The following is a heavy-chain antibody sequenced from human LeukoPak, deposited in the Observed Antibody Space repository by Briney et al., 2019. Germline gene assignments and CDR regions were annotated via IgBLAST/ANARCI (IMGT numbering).Heavy chain of an antibody. D-gene: IGHD1-1*01. CDR1: GGSISSNNW. CDR2: IYHSGSP. V-gene: IGHV4-4*02. Sequence: SETLSLTCAVSGGSISSNNWWGWVRQPPGKGLEWTGEIYHSGSPNYNPSLKSRVTTSVDKSRNHFSLNLSSVTAADTAVYYCARVNINNWHSCDYWGQGTLVTVSS. J-gene: IGHJ4*02. CDR3: ARVNINNWHSCDY.